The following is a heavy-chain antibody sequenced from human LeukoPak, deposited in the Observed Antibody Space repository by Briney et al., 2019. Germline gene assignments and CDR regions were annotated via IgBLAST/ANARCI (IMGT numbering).Heavy chain of an antibody. CDR2: IYYSGST. Sequence: PSETLSLTCRVSGGSLSSGGYYWTWIRQHPGKGLEWIGYIYYSGSTYYNPSLKSRVTISVDRSKNQFSLKLSSVTAADTAVYYCASGRGVRAATGDSYYYYGMDVWGQGTTVTVSS. V-gene: IGHV4-31*03. CDR3: ASGRGVRAATGDSYYYYGMDV. D-gene: IGHD6-13*01. J-gene: IGHJ6*02. CDR1: GGSLSSGGYY.